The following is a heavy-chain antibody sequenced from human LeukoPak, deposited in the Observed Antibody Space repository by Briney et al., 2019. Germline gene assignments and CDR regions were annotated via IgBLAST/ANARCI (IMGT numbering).Heavy chain of an antibody. Sequence: PSETLSLTCIVSGDSISSSSSYWGWIRQPPGKGLEWIGSRYYRGSTYYNPSLKSRVTISEDTSKNQLSLKLSSVAAADTAVYYCGRQENRIAAASAGYWGQGVLVTVSS. D-gene: IGHD6-13*01. J-gene: IGHJ4*02. V-gene: IGHV4-39*01. CDR1: GDSISSSSSY. CDR3: GRQENRIAAASAGY. CDR2: RYYRGST.